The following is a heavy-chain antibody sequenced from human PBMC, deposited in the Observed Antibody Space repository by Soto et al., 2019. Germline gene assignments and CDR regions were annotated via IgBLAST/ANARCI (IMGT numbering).Heavy chain of an antibody. V-gene: IGHV4-61*01. CDR3: ARLGAYYQSLDP. J-gene: IGHJ5*02. D-gene: IGHD2-21*01. CDR1: GGSVSSGNYY. Sequence: SETLSLTCSVSGGSVSSGNYYWSWIRQPPGKGLEWIGYIYYTGSTNYNPSLKSRVTISVDTSKNQFSLTLSSVTAADTAVYYCARLGAYYQSLDPWGQGTLVTVSS. CDR2: IYYTGST.